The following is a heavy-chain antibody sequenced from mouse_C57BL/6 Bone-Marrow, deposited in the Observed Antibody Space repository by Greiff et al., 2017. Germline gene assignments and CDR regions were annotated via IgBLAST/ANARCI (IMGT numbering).Heavy chain of an antibody. D-gene: IGHD1-1*01. Sequence: EVQVVESGGGLVQPGGSLKLSCAASGFTFSDYGMAWVRQAPRKGPEWVAFISNLAYSIYYADTVTGRFTISRGNAKKPLYLEMSSLRSEDTAMYYCARHSYYYGSRGYAMDYWGQGTSVTVSS. CDR2: ISNLAYSI. J-gene: IGHJ4*01. CDR3: ARHSYYYGSRGYAMDY. V-gene: IGHV5-15*01. CDR1: GFTFSDYG.